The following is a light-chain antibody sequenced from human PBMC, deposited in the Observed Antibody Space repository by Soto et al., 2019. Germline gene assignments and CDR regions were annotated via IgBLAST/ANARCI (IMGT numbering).Light chain of an antibody. CDR1: QSVSSY. J-gene: IGKJ2*01. Sequence: EIVLTQSPATLSLSPGERATLSCRASQSVSSYLAWYQQKPGQAPRLLIYDASNRATGIPARFSGSGSGTDFPLTISSLEPEDFAVYYCQQRSNWPPAHTFGQGTKLEIK. CDR2: DAS. CDR3: QQRSNWPPAHT. V-gene: IGKV3-11*01.